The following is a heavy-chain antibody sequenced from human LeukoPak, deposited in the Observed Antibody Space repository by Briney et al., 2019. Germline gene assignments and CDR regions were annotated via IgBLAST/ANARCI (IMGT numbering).Heavy chain of an antibody. V-gene: IGHV4-59*01. CDR2: IYYSGST. D-gene: IGHD2-2*01. J-gene: IGHJ4*02. CDR3: ARASPRTRGFHFDY. CDR1: GGSISSYY. Sequence: SETLSLTCTVSGGSISSYYWSWIRQPPGKGLEWIGYIYYSGSTNYNPSLKSRVTISVDTSKNRFSLKLSSVTAADTAVYYCARASPRTRGFHFDYWGQGTLVTVSS.